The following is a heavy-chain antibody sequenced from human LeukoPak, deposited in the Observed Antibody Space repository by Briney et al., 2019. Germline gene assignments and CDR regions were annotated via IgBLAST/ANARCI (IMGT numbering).Heavy chain of an antibody. CDR2: IYYSGST. CDR1: GGSISGYY. D-gene: IGHD1-1*01. V-gene: IGHV4-59*01. J-gene: IGHJ6*03. CDR3: ARFGTRQLVRGYYYYMDV. Sequence: PSETLSLTCTVSGGSISGYYWSWIRQPPGKGLEWIGFIYYSGSTDYNPSLKSRVTISVGTSKNQFSLKLSSVTAADTAVYYCARFGTRQLVRGYYYYMDVWGKGTTVTVSS.